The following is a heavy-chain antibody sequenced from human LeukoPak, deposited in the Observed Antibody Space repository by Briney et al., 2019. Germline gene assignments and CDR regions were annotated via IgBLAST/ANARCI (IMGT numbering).Heavy chain of an antibody. V-gene: IGHV1-2*02. CDR1: GYTFTGYY. J-gene: IGHJ4*02. Sequence: ASVKVSCKASGYTFTGYYMHWVRQAPGQGLEWMGWINPNSGGTNYAQKFQGGVTMTRDTSISTAYMELSRLRSDDTAVYYCARDLDSNQDEVDYWGQGTLVTVSS. CDR2: INPNSGGT. CDR3: ARDLDSNQDEVDY. D-gene: IGHD4-11*01.